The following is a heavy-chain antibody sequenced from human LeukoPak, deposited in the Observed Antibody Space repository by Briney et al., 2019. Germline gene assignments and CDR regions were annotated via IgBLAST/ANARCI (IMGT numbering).Heavy chain of an antibody. CDR1: GGSFSGYY. J-gene: IGHJ5*02. V-gene: IGHV4-34*01. CDR3: ARRTVKYYYGSGSYYNVLMDWFDP. D-gene: IGHD3-10*01. Sequence: SETLSLTCAVYGGSFSGYYWSWSRQPPGKGLEWIGEINHSGSTNYNPSLKSRVTISVDTSKNQFSLKLSSVTAADTAVYYCARRTVKYYYGSGSYYNVLMDWFDPWGQGTLVTVSS. CDR2: INHSGST.